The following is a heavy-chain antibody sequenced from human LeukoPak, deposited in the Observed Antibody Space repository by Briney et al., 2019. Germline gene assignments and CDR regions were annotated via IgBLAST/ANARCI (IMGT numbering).Heavy chain of an antibody. D-gene: IGHD3-10*01. CDR1: GFTFSSYA. V-gene: IGHV3-23*01. CDR3: AKDLPYYGSGSYYIN. J-gene: IGHJ4*02. Sequence: LTGGSLRLSCAASGFTFSSYAMSWVRQAPGKGLEWVSAISGSGGSTYYADSVKGLFTISRDNSKNTLYLQMNSLRAEDTAVYYCAKDLPYYGSGSYYINWGQGTLVTVSS. CDR2: ISGSGGST.